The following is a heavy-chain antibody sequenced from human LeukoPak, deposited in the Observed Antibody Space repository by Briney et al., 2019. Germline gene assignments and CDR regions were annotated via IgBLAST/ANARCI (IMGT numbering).Heavy chain of an antibody. V-gene: IGHV4-61*01. CDR1: GGSVSSGSYY. CDR3: ARKFGFWSVYRI. J-gene: IGHJ4*02. Sequence: SETLSLTCTVSGGSVSSGSYYWSWIRQPPGKGLEWIGEINHSGSTNYNPSLKSRVTISVDTSKNQFSLKLSSVTAADTAVYYCARKFGFWSVYRIGGQEPRVPVS. CDR2: INHSGST. D-gene: IGHD3-3*01.